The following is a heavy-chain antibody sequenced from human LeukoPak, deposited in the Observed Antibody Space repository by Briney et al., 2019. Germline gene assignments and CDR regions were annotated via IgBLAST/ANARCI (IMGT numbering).Heavy chain of an antibody. Sequence: PGRSLRLSCAASGFTFSSYGMHWVRQAPGKGLEWVAFIRYDGSNKYYADSVKGRFTISRDNSKNTLYLQMNSLRAEDTAVYYCAKILISSGWFRFDYWGQGTLVTVSS. CDR2: IRYDGSNK. CDR3: AKILISSGWFRFDY. V-gene: IGHV3-30*02. CDR1: GFTFSSYG. J-gene: IGHJ4*02. D-gene: IGHD6-19*01.